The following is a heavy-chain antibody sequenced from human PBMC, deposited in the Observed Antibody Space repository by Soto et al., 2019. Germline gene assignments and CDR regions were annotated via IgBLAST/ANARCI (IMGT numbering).Heavy chain of an antibody. J-gene: IGHJ6*02. V-gene: IGHV1-3*01. CDR2: INAGNGNT. CDR3: ARGGRLYFYYYGMYV. CDR1: GYNFTTYA. D-gene: IGHD1-26*01. Sequence: ASVKVSCKASGYNFTTYAMLWVRQAPGQRPEWMGWINAGNGNTQYSQKFQGRVTMTRDTSASTAYMELRSLKSEDTAVYYCARGGRLYFYYYGMYVWGQGTPVTVSS.